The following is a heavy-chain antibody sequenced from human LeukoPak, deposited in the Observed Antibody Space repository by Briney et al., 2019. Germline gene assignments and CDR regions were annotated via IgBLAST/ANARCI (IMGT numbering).Heavy chain of an antibody. J-gene: IGHJ4*02. CDR2: IYWDDDE. CDR1: GFSLSTSGVG. CDR3: VRRPASSGAYSYFDY. V-gene: IGHV2-5*02. D-gene: IGHD6-19*01. Sequence: ESGPTLVEPTQTLTLTCTFSGFSLSTSGVGVGWIRQPPGKALEWLGFIYWDDDERYSPSLKSRLTITKDTFKTPVVLTMTNTDPVDTATYYCVRRPASSGAYSYFDYWGQGTLVTVSS.